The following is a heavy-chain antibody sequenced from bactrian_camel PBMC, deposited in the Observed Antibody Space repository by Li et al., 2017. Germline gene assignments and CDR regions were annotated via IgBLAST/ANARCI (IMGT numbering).Heavy chain of an antibody. CDR2: ITRIHGGT. Sequence: HVQLVESGGGSVLAGGSLRLSCAATGNFNRMNCMGWFRQIPGKEREGVASITRIHGGTAYANSVKGRFTISRDNAKNTMYLQMNSLKSDDTARYYCVVATLFRGGRWPWGNDFGKWGRGTQVTVS. CDR1: GNFNRMNC. CDR3: VVATLFRGGRWPWGNDFGK. D-gene: IGHD5*01. J-gene: IGHJ6*01. V-gene: IGHV3S53*01.